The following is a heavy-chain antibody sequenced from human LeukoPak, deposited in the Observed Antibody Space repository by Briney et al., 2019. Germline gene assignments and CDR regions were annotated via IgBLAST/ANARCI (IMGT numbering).Heavy chain of an antibody. J-gene: IGHJ4*02. CDR3: TVETGGDYPHFDY. CDR1: GFXLSTYA. Sequence: GGSLRLSCSASGFXLSTYAMHWVRQAPGKGLQHVSVISGNGGSTYYAHSVKGRFTISRDNAKNSLYLQMNSLRAEDTAVYSCTVETGGDYPHFDYWGQGTLVTVSS. V-gene: IGHV3-64*04. D-gene: IGHD4-17*01. CDR2: ISGNGGST.